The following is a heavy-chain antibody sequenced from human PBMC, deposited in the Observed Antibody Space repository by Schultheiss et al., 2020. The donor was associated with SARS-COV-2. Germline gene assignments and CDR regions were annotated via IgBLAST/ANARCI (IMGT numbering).Heavy chain of an antibody. CDR1: GFTFSNSD. J-gene: IGHJ5*02. CDR3: VRAQGSGSAYNWFDP. CDR2: ISSSSSTI. V-gene: IGHV3-48*01. Sequence: GESLKISCAASGFTFSNSDMNWVRQAPGKGLEWVSYISSSSSTIYYADSVKGRFTISRDNSKNTLYLQMNSLRAEDTAVYYCVRAQGSGSAYNWFDPWGQGTLVTVSS. D-gene: IGHD3-10*01.